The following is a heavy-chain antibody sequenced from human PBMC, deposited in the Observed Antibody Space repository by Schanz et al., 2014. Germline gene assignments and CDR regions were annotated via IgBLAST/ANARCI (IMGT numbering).Heavy chain of an antibody. V-gene: IGHV1-8*01. CDR2: MNPNSGNT. CDR3: ARGGYSSGWYDRDIGHFDY. J-gene: IGHJ4*02. D-gene: IGHD6-19*01. CDR1: GYNITSND. Sequence: QVHLVQSGAEVKKPGASVKVSCKASGYNITSNDVTWVRQATGQGLEWMGWMNPNSGNTGYAQKFQGRVTMTTDTSTSTAYMELRSLRSDDTAVYYCARGGYSSGWYDRDIGHFDYWGQGTRVTVSS.